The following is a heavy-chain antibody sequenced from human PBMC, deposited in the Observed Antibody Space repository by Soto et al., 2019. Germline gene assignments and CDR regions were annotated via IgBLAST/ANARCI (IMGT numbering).Heavy chain of an antibody. D-gene: IGHD3-10*01. CDR1: GFTVSSNY. CDR3: ARGPNYYGSGSYYPFEYFQH. CDR2: IYSGGST. J-gene: IGHJ1*01. V-gene: IGHV3-53*04. Sequence: GGSLRLSCAASGFTVSSNYMSWVRQAPGKGLEWVSVIYSGGSTYYADSVKGRFTISRHNSKNTLYLQMNSLRAEDTAVYYCARGPNYYGSGSYYPFEYFQHWGQGTLVTVSS.